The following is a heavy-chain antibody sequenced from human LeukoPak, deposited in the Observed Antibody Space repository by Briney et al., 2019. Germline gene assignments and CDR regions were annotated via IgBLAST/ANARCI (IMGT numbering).Heavy chain of an antibody. Sequence: PGGSLRLSCVASGFTFSSYWMSWVRQAPGKGLEWVANIKQDGSGKYYVDSVKGRFTISRDNSKNTLYLQMNSLRAEDTAVYYCAKDINNLQVVLLWFGELLSFDYWGQGTLVTVSS. V-gene: IGHV3-7*03. CDR1: GFTFSSYW. CDR3: AKDINNLQVVLLWFGELLSFDY. CDR2: IKQDGSGK. D-gene: IGHD3-10*01. J-gene: IGHJ4*02.